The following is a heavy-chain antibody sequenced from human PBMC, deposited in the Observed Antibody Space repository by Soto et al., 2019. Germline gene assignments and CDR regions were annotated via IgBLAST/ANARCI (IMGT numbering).Heavy chain of an antibody. CDR1: GFTFSSYA. V-gene: IGHV3-23*01. CDR2: ISGSGGST. CDR3: AKDAGYYDFWSGGYYFDY. Sequence: EVQLLESGGGLVQPGGSLRLSCAASGFTFSSYAMSWVRQAPGKGLEWVSAISGSGGSTYYADSVKGRFTISRDNSKNTLYLQLTSLRAEDTAVDYCAKDAGYYDFWSGGYYFDYWGQGTLVTVS. D-gene: IGHD3-3*01. J-gene: IGHJ4*02.